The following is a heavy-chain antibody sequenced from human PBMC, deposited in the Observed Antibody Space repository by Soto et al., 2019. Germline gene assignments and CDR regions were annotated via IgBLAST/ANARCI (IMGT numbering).Heavy chain of an antibody. J-gene: IGHJ4*02. D-gene: IGHD1-1*01. Sequence: SETLSLTCTGSGGSISSTRYYWGWIRQPPGKGLEWIGTTYYTGSTYYNPSLKSRVTISVDMSKNQFSLKVRSVTAADTAVYYCVSGPGTTADYWGQGTLVTVSS. CDR3: VSGPGTTADY. CDR2: TYYTGST. CDR1: GGSISSTRYY. V-gene: IGHV4-39*01.